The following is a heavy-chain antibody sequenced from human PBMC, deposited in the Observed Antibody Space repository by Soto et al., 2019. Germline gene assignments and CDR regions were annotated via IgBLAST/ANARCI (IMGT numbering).Heavy chain of an antibody. CDR2: IYYSGAA. V-gene: IGHV4-39*01. Sequence: ASETLSLTCTVSGGSISGSSYYWGWIRQPPGKGLEWIGTIYYSGAAYYNPSLQSRFTLSLDTSSNLFSMKLNSVTAADTAVYYCTDMLGQWLPRDWGQGTVVTVSS. CDR1: GGSISGSSYY. CDR3: TDMLGQWLPRD. D-gene: IGHD6-19*01. J-gene: IGHJ4*02.